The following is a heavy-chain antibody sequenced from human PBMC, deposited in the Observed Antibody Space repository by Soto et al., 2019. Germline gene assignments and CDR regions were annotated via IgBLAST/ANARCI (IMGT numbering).Heavy chain of an antibody. V-gene: IGHV4-30-4*01. D-gene: IGHD7-27*01. Sequence: QVQLLESGPGLVKPSQTLSLTCSVSGDSISNLDYFWAWIRQPPGQALEYIGYIYKSATTYYNPSFERRVAIAVDTSKSQFSLKVTSVTAADTAVYFCARGRYCLTGRCFPNWFDSWGQGALVTVSS. CDR3: ARGRYCLTGRCFPNWFDS. CDR1: GDSISNLDYF. J-gene: IGHJ5*01. CDR2: IYKSATT.